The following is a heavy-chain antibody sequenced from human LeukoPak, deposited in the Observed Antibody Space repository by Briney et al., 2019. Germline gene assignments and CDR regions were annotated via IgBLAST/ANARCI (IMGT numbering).Heavy chain of an antibody. V-gene: IGHV3-30-3*01. D-gene: IGHD6-6*01. CDR3: ARDELSYSSSYNWFDP. J-gene: IGHJ5*02. Sequence: PGRSLRLSCAASGLTFSSYAMYWVRQAPGKGLEWVAVISYDGSNKYYADSVKGRFTISRDNSKNTLYLQMNSLRAEDTAVYYCARDELSYSSSYNWFDPWGQGTLVTVSS. CDR1: GLTFSSYA. CDR2: ISYDGSNK.